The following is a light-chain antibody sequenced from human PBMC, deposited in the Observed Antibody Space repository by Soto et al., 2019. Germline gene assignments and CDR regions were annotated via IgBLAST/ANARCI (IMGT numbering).Light chain of an antibody. Sequence: GDRVTITCRASQAISIYLAWYQQKPGKVPELLIYAATTLQSGVPSRFSGSGSGIEFTLTISSLQPEDVATYYCQKYNSAPLTFGPGTKVDIK. J-gene: IGKJ3*01. CDR1: QAISIY. V-gene: IGKV1-27*01. CDR2: AAT. CDR3: QKYNSAPLT.